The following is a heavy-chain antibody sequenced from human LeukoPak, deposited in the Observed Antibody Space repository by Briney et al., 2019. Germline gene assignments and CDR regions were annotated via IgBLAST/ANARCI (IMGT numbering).Heavy chain of an antibody. J-gene: IGHJ4*02. Sequence: PGGSLRLSCAASGFTFSDYYISWIRQAPGKGLEWVSYISSSGSTIYYADSVKGRFTISRDNAKNSLYLQMNSLRAEDTAVYYCARSLYYDYVWGTSDYWGQGTLVTVSS. D-gene: IGHD3-16*01. CDR1: GFTFSDYY. CDR3: ARSLYYDYVWGTSDY. V-gene: IGHV3-11*01. CDR2: ISSSGSTI.